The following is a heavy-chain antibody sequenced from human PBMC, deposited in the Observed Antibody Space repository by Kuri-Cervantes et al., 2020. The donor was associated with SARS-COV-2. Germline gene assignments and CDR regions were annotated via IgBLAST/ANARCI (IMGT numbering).Heavy chain of an antibody. V-gene: IGHV4-61*09. CDR1: GDPMSSGNYY. Sequence: LRLSCTVSGDPMSSGNYYWSWIRQPAGKGLEWIGHIYTTGSTNYSPSLKSRVTISVDTSKNQFSLKLSSVTAADTAVYYCARDLGGSNYGGGDYWGQGTLVTVSS. D-gene: IGHD4-23*01. J-gene: IGHJ4*02. CDR2: IYTTGST. CDR3: ARDLGGSNYGGGDY.